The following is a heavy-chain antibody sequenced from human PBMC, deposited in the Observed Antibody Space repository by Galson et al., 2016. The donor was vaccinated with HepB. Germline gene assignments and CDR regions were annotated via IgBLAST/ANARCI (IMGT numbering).Heavy chain of an antibody. V-gene: IGHV4-34*01. J-gene: IGHJ4*01. D-gene: IGHD3-10*01. Sequence: SETLSLTCTVSGESLSGYFWSWIRQPPGKGLEWIGEVNHRGTTNYDPSLESRVTISADPSRNQFSLNRSSVTAADTAVYFCARDGFPGFGSFFDYWGHGPLVTVSS. CDR1: GESLSGYF. CDR3: ARDGFPGFGSFFDY. CDR2: VNHRGTT.